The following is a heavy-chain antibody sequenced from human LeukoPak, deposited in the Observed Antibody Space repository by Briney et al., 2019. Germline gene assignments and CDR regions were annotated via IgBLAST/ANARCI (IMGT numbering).Heavy chain of an antibody. CDR3: ARGVNWIDP. D-gene: IGHD6-13*01. V-gene: IGHV4-59*01. J-gene: IGHJ5*02. CDR1: GGSISSYY. CDR2: ISYSAIT. Sequence: ASETLSLTCTVSGGSISSYYWSWIRQPPGKGLEWIGYISYSAITNYNPALKSRVTISIDTSKNQFSLKLSSVTAADTAVYYCARGVNWIDPWGQGTLVTVSS.